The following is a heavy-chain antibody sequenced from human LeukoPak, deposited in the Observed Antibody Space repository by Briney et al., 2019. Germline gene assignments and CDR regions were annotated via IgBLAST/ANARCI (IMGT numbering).Heavy chain of an antibody. J-gene: IGHJ4*02. V-gene: IGHV3-30-3*01. CDR1: GFTFTDYA. CDR3: AKGGRDDSSGYYYVSDY. D-gene: IGHD3-22*01. Sequence: PGGSLRLSCAASGFTFTDYAIHWVRQAPGKGLEWVAVTSYDGSNKYYADSVKGRFTISRDNSKNTLYLQMHSLRAEDTAVYYCAKGGRDDSSGYYYVSDYWGQGTLVTVSS. CDR2: TSYDGSNK.